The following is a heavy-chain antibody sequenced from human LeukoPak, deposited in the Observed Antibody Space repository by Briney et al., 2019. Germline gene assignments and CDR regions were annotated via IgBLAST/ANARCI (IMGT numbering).Heavy chain of an antibody. CDR2: ISYDGSNK. Sequence: GGSLRLSCAASGFTFSSYGMHWVRQAPGKGLEWVAVISYDGSNKYYADSVKGRLTISSDNSKNTLYLQMNSLRAEDTAVYYCAKVRVGHYFDYWGQGTLVTVSS. J-gene: IGHJ4*02. CDR1: GFTFSSYG. CDR3: AKVRVGHYFDY. D-gene: IGHD2-15*01. V-gene: IGHV3-30*18.